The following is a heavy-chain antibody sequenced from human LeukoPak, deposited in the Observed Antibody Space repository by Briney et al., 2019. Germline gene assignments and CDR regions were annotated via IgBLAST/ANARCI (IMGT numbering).Heavy chain of an antibody. CDR2: ISAYNGNT. D-gene: IGHD4-11*01. V-gene: IGHV1-18*01. J-gene: IGHJ4*02. CDR3: ATTVNRLLDY. CDR1: GYTFTSYG. Sequence: GASVKVSCKASGYTFTSYGISWVRQAPGQGLEWMGWISAYNGNTNYAQKLQGRVTMTRDTSTSTVYMELSSLRSEDTAVYYCATTVNRLLDYWGQGTLVTVSS.